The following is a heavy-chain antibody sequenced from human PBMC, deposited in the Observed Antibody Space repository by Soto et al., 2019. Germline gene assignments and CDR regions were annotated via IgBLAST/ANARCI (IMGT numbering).Heavy chain of an antibody. J-gene: IGHJ3*02. CDR1: GFTFSSYG. Sequence: ESGGGVVQPGRSLRLSCAASGFTFSSYGMHWVRQAPGKGLEWVAVISYDGSNKYYADSVKGRFTISRDNSKNTLYLQMNSLRAEDTAVYYCAKEEDNSSGWLGAFDIWGQGTMVTVSS. CDR3: AKEEDNSSGWLGAFDI. V-gene: IGHV3-30*18. CDR2: ISYDGSNK. D-gene: IGHD6-19*01.